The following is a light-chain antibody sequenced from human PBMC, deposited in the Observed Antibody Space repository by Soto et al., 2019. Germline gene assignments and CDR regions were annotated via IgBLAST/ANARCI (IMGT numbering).Light chain of an antibody. CDR3: QQYNNLPYT. J-gene: IGKJ2*01. Sequence: DIQMTQSPSSLSASLGDRVTITCQASQDISNNLNWYQQKPGKAPTLLIYDASNLETGVPSRFSGSGSGTDFTFTISSLQPEDIGTYYCQQYNNLPYTFGQGTKLEIK. V-gene: IGKV1-33*01. CDR1: QDISNN. CDR2: DAS.